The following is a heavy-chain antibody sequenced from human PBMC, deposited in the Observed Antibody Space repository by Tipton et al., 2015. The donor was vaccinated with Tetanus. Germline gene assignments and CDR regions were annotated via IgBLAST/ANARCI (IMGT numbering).Heavy chain of an antibody. CDR2: IYYSGST. CDR3: ARLTCSSPSCYYYYYYYVDV. D-gene: IGHD2-2*01. Sequence: TLSLTCSVSGDSIRSEDYYWGWIRQSPGKGLEWLGYIYYSGSTYNNPSLKSRDSISLDASKNQFSLSLNSVTGADSATYYCARLTCSSPSCYYYYYYYVDVWGTGTAVAVSS. V-gene: IGHV4-30-4*01. J-gene: IGHJ6*03. CDR1: GDSIRSEDYY.